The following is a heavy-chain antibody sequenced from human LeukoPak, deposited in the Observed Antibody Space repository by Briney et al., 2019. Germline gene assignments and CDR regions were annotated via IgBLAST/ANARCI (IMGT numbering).Heavy chain of an antibody. D-gene: IGHD1-1*01. CDR1: GGSISSSSSY. V-gene: IGHV4-39*01. Sequence: SETLSLTCTVSGGSISSSSSYWGWIRQPPGKGLEWIGSIYYSGSTYYNPPLKSRVTISVDTSKNQFSLKLSSVTAADTAVYYCARHEVAWKVFDYWGQGTLVTVSS. CDR2: IYYSGST. CDR3: ARHEVAWKVFDY. J-gene: IGHJ4*02.